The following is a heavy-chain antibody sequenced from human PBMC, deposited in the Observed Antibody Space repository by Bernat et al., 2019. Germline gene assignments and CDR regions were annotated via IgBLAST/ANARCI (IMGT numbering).Heavy chain of an antibody. V-gene: IGHV3-30*19. Sequence: QVQLVESGGGVVQPGKSLRLSCAASGFTFSSYAMHWVRQAPGKGLEWVAVIWDDGSNKYYADSVKGRFTISRDNSKNTLYLQMNSLRAEDTAVYYCARDRLRYCSSTSCYGLKDYWGQGTLVTVSS. CDR2: IWDDGSNK. CDR1: GFTFSSYA. CDR3: ARDRLRYCSSTSCYGLKDY. J-gene: IGHJ4*02. D-gene: IGHD2-2*01.